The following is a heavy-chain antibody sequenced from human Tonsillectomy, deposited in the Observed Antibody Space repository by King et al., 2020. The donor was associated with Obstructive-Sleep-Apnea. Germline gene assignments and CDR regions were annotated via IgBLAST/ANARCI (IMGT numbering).Heavy chain of an antibody. CDR1: GLTYSNHW. J-gene: IGHJ4*01. CDR3: VRGGYTHDY. V-gene: IGHV3-7*01. D-gene: IGHD5-18*01. CDR2: IKEDGSDK. Sequence: VQLVESGGGLVQPGESLRLSCAVAGLTYSNHWMSWVRQAPGKGLEGVAKIKEDGSDKYYVDSVMGRFTISSENAKNSLYLQINSLRVEGTAMYYCVRGGYTHDYWGQGTPVIGPS.